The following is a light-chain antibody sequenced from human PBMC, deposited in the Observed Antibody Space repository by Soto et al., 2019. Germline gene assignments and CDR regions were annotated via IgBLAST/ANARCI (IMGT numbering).Light chain of an antibody. V-gene: IGKV3-20*01. CDR2: GAS. J-gene: IGKJ3*01. CDR1: QSVSSSY. Sequence: ETVLTQSPGTLSLSPGERATLSCRASQSVSSSYLAWYQQKPGQAPRLLIYGASSRATGIPDRFSGSGSGTDFTLTISRLEPEDFAVYYGQQYGSSLFGPGTKVDIK. CDR3: QQYGSSL.